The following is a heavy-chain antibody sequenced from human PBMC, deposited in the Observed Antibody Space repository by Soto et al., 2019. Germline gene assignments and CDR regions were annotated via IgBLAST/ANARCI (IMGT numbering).Heavy chain of an antibody. CDR1: GFTFSSYS. D-gene: IGHD2-8*01. J-gene: IGHJ4*02. V-gene: IGHV3-21*01. Sequence: GGSLRLSCAASGFTFSSYSMNWVRQAPGKGLEWVSSISSSSSSYIYYADSVKGRFTISRDNAKNSLYLQMNSLRAEDTAVYYCARDSTRTNGVCYHDYWGQGTLVTVSS. CDR3: ARDSTRTNGVCYHDY. CDR2: ISSSSSSYI.